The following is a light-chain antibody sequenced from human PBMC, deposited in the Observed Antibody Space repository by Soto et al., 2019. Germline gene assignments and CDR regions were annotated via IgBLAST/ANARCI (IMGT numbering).Light chain of an antibody. CDR2: GAS. CDR3: QQYGRFYVYS. J-gene: IGKJ2*03. CDR1: QRVTNDY. V-gene: IGKV3-20*01. Sequence: ESVLTQSPGTLSLSPGVRATLSCRASQRVTNDYLAWYQQKPGQAPRILIYGASNRPAGVPERFIGSGSGTDFTLTIDRLEPEDFAVYYCQQYGRFYVYSFGQGTRLEI.